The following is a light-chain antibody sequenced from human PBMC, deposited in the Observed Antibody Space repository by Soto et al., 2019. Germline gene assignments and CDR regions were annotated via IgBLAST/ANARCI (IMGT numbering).Light chain of an antibody. CDR1: QSISSW. J-gene: IGKJ2*01. Sequence: DIQMTQSPSTLSASVGDRVTITCRASQSISSWLAWYQQKPGKAPKLLIYKASSLESGVPSRFSGSGSGTEFNLTISILQPDDFATYYCQQYNSYSLYTFGQGTKLEIK. V-gene: IGKV1-5*03. CDR3: QQYNSYSLYT. CDR2: KAS.